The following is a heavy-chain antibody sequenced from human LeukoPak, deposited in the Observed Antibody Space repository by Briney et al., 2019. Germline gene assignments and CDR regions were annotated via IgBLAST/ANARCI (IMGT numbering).Heavy chain of an antibody. CDR1: GFTFSSYA. D-gene: IGHD1-26*01. Sequence: GGSLRLSCAASGFTFSSYAMHWVRQAPGKGLEWVAVISYDGSNKYYADSVKGRFTISRDNSKNTLYLQMNSLRAEDTAVYYCAKDYFFGSYGSDGFDYWGQGTLVTVSS. CDR3: AKDYFFGSYGSDGFDY. CDR2: ISYDGSNK. V-gene: IGHV3-30-3*01. J-gene: IGHJ4*02.